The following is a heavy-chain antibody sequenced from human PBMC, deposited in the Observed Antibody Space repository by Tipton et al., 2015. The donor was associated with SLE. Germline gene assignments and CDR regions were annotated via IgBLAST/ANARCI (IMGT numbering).Heavy chain of an antibody. V-gene: IGHV3-66*02. CDR2: IYTGGDT. D-gene: IGHD3-22*01. CDR3: ARDQYHYDSSGPSDAFDF. J-gene: IGHJ3*01. Sequence: SLRLSCAGSGFTVTSNYMSWVRQAPGKGLEWASLIYTGGDTNYADSVKGRFIVSRDNSKNTIYLQMNSLKAEDTAVYYCARDQYHYDSSGPSDAFDFWGQGTMVIVSS. CDR1: GFTVTSNY.